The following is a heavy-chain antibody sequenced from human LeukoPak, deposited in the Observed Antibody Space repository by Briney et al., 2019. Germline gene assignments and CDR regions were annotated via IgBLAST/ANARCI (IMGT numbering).Heavy chain of an antibody. J-gene: IGHJ6*02. V-gene: IGHV4-4*02. CDR3: ATAPILRGEAGEQYKYGMDV. D-gene: IGHD2-2*02. Sequence: PSGTLSLTCAVSVGSIISGNWWSWVRQSPGKGLEWIGEVYHNGTPNYNPSRKSRVTISAHTFKNHFSLKLTSVTAADTAVYYCATAPILRGEAGEQYKYGMDVWGQGTTVIVSS. CDR2: VYHNGTP. CDR1: VGSIISGNW.